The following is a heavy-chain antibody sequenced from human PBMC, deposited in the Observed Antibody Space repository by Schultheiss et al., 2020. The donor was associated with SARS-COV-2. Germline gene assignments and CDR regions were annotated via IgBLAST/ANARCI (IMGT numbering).Heavy chain of an antibody. D-gene: IGHD3-22*01. CDR1: GFTFSNAW. CDR2: IKSKTDGGTT. J-gene: IGHJ3*02. V-gene: IGHV3-15*01. CDR3: TTFVVVTRLLLEGAYAFDI. Sequence: GGSLRLSCAASGFTFSNAWMSWVRQAPGKGLEWVGRIKSKTDGGTTDYAAPVKGRFTISRDDSKNTLYLQMNSLKTEDTAVYYCTTFVVVTRLLLEGAYAFDIWGQGTMVTVSS.